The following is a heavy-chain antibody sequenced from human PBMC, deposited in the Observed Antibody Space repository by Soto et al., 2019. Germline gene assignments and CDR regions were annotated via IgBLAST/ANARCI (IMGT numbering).Heavy chain of an antibody. CDR1: GFSFNFYA. CDR2: ISNDGSSE. CDR3: GRDSGANYGTFWYFDL. D-gene: IGHD5-18*01. V-gene: IGHV3-30-3*01. J-gene: IGHJ2*01. Sequence: QVQLVESGGGVVQPGRSLRISCAATGFSFNFYAMYWVRQAPGKGLEWVAMISNDGSSENYADSVRGRFIISRDNSKKTLFLQMNSLRPEYTATYYCGRDSGANYGTFWYFDLWGRGTLVTVSS.